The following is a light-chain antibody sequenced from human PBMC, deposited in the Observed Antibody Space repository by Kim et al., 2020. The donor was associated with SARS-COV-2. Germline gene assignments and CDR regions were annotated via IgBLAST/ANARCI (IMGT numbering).Light chain of an antibody. V-gene: IGLV2-8*01. CDR1: SSDVGGYNY. Sequence: GQSVTISCPGTSSDVGGYNYVSWYQQHPGKAPKLMIYEVSKRPSGVPDRFSGSKSGNTASLTVSGLQAEDEADYYCSSYAGSNNYVFGTGTRSPS. CDR3: SSYAGSNNYV. J-gene: IGLJ1*01. CDR2: EVS.